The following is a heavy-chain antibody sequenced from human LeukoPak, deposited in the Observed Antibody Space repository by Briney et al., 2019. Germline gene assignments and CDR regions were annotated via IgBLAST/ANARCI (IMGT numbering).Heavy chain of an antibody. D-gene: IGHD6-19*01. CDR1: GFTFSNYA. CDR3: AKDQYRSGWYGTFDP. J-gene: IGHJ5*02. CDR2: ISGSGGNT. Sequence: RPGGSLRLSCAASGFTFSNYAMSWVRQAPGKGPEWVSVISGSGGNTYYADSVKGRFTISRDNSKNTLYLQMNSLRPEDTAVYFCAKDQYRSGWYGTFDPWGQGTLVTVSS. V-gene: IGHV3-23*01.